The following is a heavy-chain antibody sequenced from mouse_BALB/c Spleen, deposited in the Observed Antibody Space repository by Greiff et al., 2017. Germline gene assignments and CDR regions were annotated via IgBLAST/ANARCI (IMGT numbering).Heavy chain of an antibody. D-gene: IGHD2-1*01. Sequence: EVKVVESGGGLVKPGGSLKLSCAASGFTFSSYAMSWVRQTPEKRLEWVASISSGGSTYYPDSVKGRFTISRDNARSILYLQMSSLRSEDTAMYYCARGEEATMGQFAYWGQGTLVTVSA. CDR2: ISSGGST. V-gene: IGHV5-6-5*01. J-gene: IGHJ3*01. CDR3: ARGEEATMGQFAY. CDR1: GFTFSSYA.